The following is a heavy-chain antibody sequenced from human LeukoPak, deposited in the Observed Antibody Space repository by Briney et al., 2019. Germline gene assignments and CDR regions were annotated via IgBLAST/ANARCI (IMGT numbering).Heavy chain of an antibody. D-gene: IGHD5-24*01. CDR3: ARRRRDGYIFDY. V-gene: IGHV4-34*01. Sequence: SETLSLTCAVYGGSFSGYYWSWIRQPPGKGLEWIGSIYYSGSTYYNPSLKSRVTISVDTSKNQFSLKLSSVTAADTAVYYCARRRRDGYIFDYWGQGTLVTVSS. J-gene: IGHJ4*02. CDR1: GGSFSGYY. CDR2: IYYSGST.